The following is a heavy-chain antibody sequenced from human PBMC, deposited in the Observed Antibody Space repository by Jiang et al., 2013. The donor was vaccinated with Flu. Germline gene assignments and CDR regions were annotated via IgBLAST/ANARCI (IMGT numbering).Heavy chain of an antibody. CDR1: GGSISSSSYY. J-gene: IGHJ4*02. D-gene: IGHD3-22*01. CDR2: IYYSGST. CDR3: ICSSGYYHNFDY. Sequence: SGSGLVKPSETLSLTCTVSGGSISSSSYYWGWIRQPPGKGLEWIGSIYYSGSTYYNPSLKSRVTISVDTSKNQFSLKLSSVTAADTAVYYCICSSGYYHNFDYWGQGTLVTVSS. V-gene: IGHV4-39*01.